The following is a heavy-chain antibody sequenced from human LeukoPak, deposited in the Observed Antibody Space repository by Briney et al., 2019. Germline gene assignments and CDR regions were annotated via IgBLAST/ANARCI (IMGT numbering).Heavy chain of an antibody. V-gene: IGHV3-53*01. CDR3: ARVAIGDYFDY. CDR2: IYSGGST. J-gene: IGHJ4*02. CDR1: GFTVSSNY. Sequence: TEGSLRLSCAASGFTVSSNYMSWVRQAPGKGLEWVSVIYSGGSTYYADSVKGRFTISRDNSKNTLYLQMNSLRAEDTAVYYCARVAIGDYFDYWGQGTLVTVSS. D-gene: IGHD3-10*01.